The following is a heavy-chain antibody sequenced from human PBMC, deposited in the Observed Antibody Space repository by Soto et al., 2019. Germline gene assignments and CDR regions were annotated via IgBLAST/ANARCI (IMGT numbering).Heavy chain of an antibody. D-gene: IGHD3-10*01. Sequence: ETLSLTCTVSGGSISSSSYYWGWIRQPPGKGLEWIGSIYYSGSTYYNPSLKSRVTISVDTSKNQFSLKLSSVTAADTAVYYCARRGSGSYSDYWGQGTLV. V-gene: IGHV4-39*01. CDR2: IYYSGST. CDR3: ARRGSGSYSDY. CDR1: GGSISSSSYY. J-gene: IGHJ4*02.